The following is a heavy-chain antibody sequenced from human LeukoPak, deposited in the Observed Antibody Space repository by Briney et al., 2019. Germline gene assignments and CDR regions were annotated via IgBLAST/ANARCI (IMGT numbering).Heavy chain of an antibody. CDR3: ARDPGHVTGVSY. Sequence: SVKVSCKASGGTFSSYAISWVRQAPGQGLEWMGGIIPIFGTANYAQKFQGRVTITADESTSTAYMELRSLRSDDTAVYYCARDPGHVTGVSYWGQGTLVTVSS. D-gene: IGHD7-27*01. J-gene: IGHJ4*02. CDR1: GGTFSSYA. V-gene: IGHV1-69*13. CDR2: IIPIFGTA.